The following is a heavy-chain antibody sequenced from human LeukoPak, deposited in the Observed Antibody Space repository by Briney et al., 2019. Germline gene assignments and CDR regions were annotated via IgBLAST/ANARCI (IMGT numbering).Heavy chain of an antibody. Sequence: GESLKISCKGSGYSSTSYWIGWVRQMPGKGLEWMGIIYPGDSDTRYSPSFQGQVTISADKSISTAYLQWSSLKASDTATYYCARASIAVAGTGRYFQHWGQGTLVTVSP. CDR1: GYSSTSYW. D-gene: IGHD6-19*01. CDR2: IYPGDSDT. V-gene: IGHV5-51*01. CDR3: ARASIAVAGTGRYFQH. J-gene: IGHJ1*01.